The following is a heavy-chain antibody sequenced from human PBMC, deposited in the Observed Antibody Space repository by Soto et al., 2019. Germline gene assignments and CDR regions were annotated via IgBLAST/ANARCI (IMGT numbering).Heavy chain of an antibody. CDR3: ARDPRPWSIAARPFDY. CDR2: ISAYNGNT. CDR1: GYTFTSYG. V-gene: IGHV1-18*01. J-gene: IGHJ4*02. Sequence: ASVKVSCKASGYTFTSYGISWVRQAPGQGLEWMGWISAYNGNTNYAQKLQGRVTMTTDTSTSTAYMELRSLRSDDTAVYYCARDPRPWSIAARPFDYWGQGTLVTVSS. D-gene: IGHD6-6*01.